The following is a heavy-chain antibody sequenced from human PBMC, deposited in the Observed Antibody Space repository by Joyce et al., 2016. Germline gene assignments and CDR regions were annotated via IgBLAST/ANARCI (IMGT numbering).Heavy chain of an antibody. CDR3: GRGITMDV. Sequence: EVQLVESGGNWDQSGGSLILSCGASGFTFTSFWMTWVRQSPGNGLEWIASIKEDGSVKQYVDSVKGRFTISRDNAKNSVYLQMNSLRVEDTAVYYCGRGITMDVWGQGTTVTVSS. D-gene: IGHD1-14*01. V-gene: IGHV3-7*01. J-gene: IGHJ6*02. CDR1: GFTFTSFW. CDR2: IKEDGSVK.